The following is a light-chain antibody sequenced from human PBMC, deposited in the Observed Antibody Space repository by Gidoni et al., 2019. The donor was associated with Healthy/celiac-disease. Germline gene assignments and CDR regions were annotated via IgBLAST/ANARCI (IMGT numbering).Light chain of an antibody. CDR2: SNN. CDR3: AAWDDSLNGQGWV. J-gene: IGLJ3*02. Sequence: SVLTQPPPASATPGQRLTTSCSGSSSNIGSNTVNWYQQLPGTAPKLLIYSNNQRPSGVPDRFSGSKSGTSASLAISGLQSEDEADYYCAAWDDSLNGQGWVFGGGTKLTVL. V-gene: IGLV1-44*01. CDR1: SSNIGSNT.